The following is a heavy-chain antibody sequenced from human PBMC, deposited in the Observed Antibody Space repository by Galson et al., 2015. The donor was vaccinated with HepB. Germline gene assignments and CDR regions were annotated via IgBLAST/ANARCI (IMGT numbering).Heavy chain of an antibody. V-gene: IGHV1-24*01. Sequence: SVKVSCKVSGYTLTELSMHWVRQAPGKGLEWMGGFDPEDGETIYAQKFQGRVTMTEDTSTDTAYMELSSLRSEDTAVYYCATGLSWIAAAGTAYYYGMDVWGQGTTVTVSS. CDR2: FDPEDGET. CDR3: ATGLSWIAAAGTAYYYGMDV. D-gene: IGHD6-13*01. J-gene: IGHJ6*02. CDR1: GYTLTELS.